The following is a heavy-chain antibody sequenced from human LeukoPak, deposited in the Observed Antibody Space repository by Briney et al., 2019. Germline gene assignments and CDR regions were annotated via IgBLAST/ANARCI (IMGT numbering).Heavy chain of an antibody. J-gene: IGHJ4*02. Sequence: GGSLRLSCAASGFPFSSYEMNWVRQGPGKGPEWVAYISGDGHTVFYGYSLKGRFTISRDNAKNPLYLQINNLRAEDTAIYYCARDGSFTSGSYFDSWGQGTLVTVSS. D-gene: IGHD6-19*01. CDR1: GFPFSSYE. CDR3: ARDGSFTSGSYFDS. CDR2: ISGDGHTV. V-gene: IGHV3-48*03.